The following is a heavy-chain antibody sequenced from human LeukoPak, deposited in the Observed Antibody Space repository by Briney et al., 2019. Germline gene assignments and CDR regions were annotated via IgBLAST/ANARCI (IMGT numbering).Heavy chain of an antibody. CDR3: ARDQYPVIAAAGTNYYYYYGMDV. J-gene: IGHJ6*02. CDR1: GFTFSSYA. D-gene: IGHD6-13*01. V-gene: IGHV3-48*04. Sequence: GGSLRLSCAASGFTFSSYAMSWVRQAPGKGLEWVSYISSSGSTIYYADSVKGRFTISRDNAKNSLYLQMNSLRAEDTAVYYCARDQYPVIAAAGTNYYYYYGMDVWGQGTTVTVSS. CDR2: ISSSGSTI.